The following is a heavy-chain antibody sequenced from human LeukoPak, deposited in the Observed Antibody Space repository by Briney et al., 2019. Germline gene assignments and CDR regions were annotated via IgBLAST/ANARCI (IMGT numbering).Heavy chain of an antibody. Sequence: GASVRVSCKASGNTFTTYGISWVRQAPGQGLEWMAWINSYNGDTHYAQKFQGRVTMTTDTSTSTAFLELRSLKSDDTALYYCAKDFDYVVDYWGQGTLVTVSS. CDR1: GNTFTTYG. J-gene: IGHJ4*02. CDR2: INSYNGDT. V-gene: IGHV1-18*01. D-gene: IGHD3-9*01. CDR3: AKDFDYVVDY.